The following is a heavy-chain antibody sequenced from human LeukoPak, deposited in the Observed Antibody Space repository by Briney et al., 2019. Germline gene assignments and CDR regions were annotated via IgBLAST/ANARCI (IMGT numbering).Heavy chain of an antibody. D-gene: IGHD1-7*01. Sequence: GGSLRLSCAASGFNVNSNYMTWVRQAPGKGLEWVSLLYSGGSTYYADFVKGRFTISRDNSKNTLYLQMNSLRAEDTAVYYCAKLRGGTTRNSYDYWGQGTLVTVSS. CDR2: LYSGGST. J-gene: IGHJ4*02. CDR3: AKLRGGTTRNSYDY. V-gene: IGHV3-53*01. CDR1: GFNVNSNY.